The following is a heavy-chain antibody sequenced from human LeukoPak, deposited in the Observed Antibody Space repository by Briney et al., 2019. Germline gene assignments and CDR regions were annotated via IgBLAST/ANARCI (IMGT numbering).Heavy chain of an antibody. CDR1: GFTFSSYA. CDR2: ISDNGGST. Sequence: PGGSLRLSCAASGFTFSSYAMSWVRQAPGEGLEWVSAISDNGGSTYYPDSVKGRFTISRDNSKNTLYLQMNSLRAEDTAVYYCAKDPNGDYIGTFDIWGQGTMVTVSS. CDR3: AKDPNGDYIGTFDI. D-gene: IGHD4-17*01. V-gene: IGHV3-23*01. J-gene: IGHJ3*02.